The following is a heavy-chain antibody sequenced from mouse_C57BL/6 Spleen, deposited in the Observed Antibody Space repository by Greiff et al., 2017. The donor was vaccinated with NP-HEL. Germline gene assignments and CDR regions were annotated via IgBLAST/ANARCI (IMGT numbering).Heavy chain of an antibody. CDR1: GYTFTDYY. Sequence: EVQLQQSGPVLVKPGASVKMSCKASGYTFTDYYMNWVKQNPGKSLELIGVINPYNGGTRYNQKFKGKATLTVDKSSSTAYMTLNSLTSEDSAFYYCARRDYYGSHYFDYWGQGTTLTFSS. D-gene: IGHD1-1*01. CDR3: ARRDYYGSHYFDY. V-gene: IGHV1-19*01. CDR2: INPYNGGT. J-gene: IGHJ2*01.